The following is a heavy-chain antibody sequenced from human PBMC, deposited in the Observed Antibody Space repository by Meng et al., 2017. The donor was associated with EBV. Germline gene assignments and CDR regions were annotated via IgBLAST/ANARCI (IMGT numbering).Heavy chain of an antibody. CDR1: GGTCSSDD. Sequence: PVWAGGVVKTSGSPLQISVDASGGTCSSDDNSWVRQAPRQELVGMGGIIPIFGTANYAQKFEGRVTITADKSTSTAYMELSCLRSEDTAVYYCARAETAAAGRLDYWGQGTLVTVSS. J-gene: IGHJ4*02. CDR3: ARAETAAAGRLDY. D-gene: IGHD6-13*01. CDR2: IIPIFGTA. V-gene: IGHV1-69*06.